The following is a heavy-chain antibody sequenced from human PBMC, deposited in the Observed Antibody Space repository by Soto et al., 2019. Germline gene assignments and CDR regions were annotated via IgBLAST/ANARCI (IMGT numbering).Heavy chain of an antibody. J-gene: IGHJ4*02. CDR2: IYYTGRN. CDR1: GGYVHSYY. D-gene: IGHD2-8*01. CDR3: ATARVRGVSTDYDF. Sequence: QVQLQESGPGLVKPSETLSLTCRVSGGYVHSYYWSWLRQSPGRGLEWIAYIYYTGRNKYNPSLKRRATISLETSKNEVYLKMTSVTAEDKAVYYGATARVRGVSTDYDFWVQGTQVTVSS. V-gene: IGHV4-59*02.